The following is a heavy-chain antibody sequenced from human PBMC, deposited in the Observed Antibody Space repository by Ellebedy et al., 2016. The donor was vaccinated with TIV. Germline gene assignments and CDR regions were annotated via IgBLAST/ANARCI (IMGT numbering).Heavy chain of an antibody. D-gene: IGHD1-1*01. V-gene: IGHV3-48*04. J-gene: IGHJ3*02. CDR3: ARDMAWGNERVNDALDM. CDR1: GFTFTPYA. CDR2: ISGSSITI. Sequence: GEALKISCVVSGFTFTPYAMNWVRQAPGKGLEWLSYISGSSITIYYAESVKGRIIISRDNADNSLYLQMTSLRAEDTAVNYCARDMAWGNERVNDALDMWGQGTMVIVSP.